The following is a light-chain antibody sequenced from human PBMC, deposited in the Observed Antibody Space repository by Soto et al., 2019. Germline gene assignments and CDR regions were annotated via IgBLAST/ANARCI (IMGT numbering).Light chain of an antibody. V-gene: IGLV2-8*01. CDR3: FSYADSNNFV. CDR1: SSDVGGSKY. CDR2: EVN. J-gene: IGLJ1*01. Sequence: QSALAHPPSASGSPGQSVSISCSGGSSDVGGSKYVSWYQVKPGKAPKLIIYEVNRRPEGAPYRFSGSKSGNTASLTVSGLQAEDEGDYYCFSYADSNNFVFGSGTKVTVL.